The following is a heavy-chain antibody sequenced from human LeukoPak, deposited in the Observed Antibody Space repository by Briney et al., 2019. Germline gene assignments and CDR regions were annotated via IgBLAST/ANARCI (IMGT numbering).Heavy chain of an antibody. V-gene: IGHV4-59*01. D-gene: IGHD2-2*01. CDR1: GGSISSYY. Sequence: SETLSLTCTVSGGSISSYYWSWIRQPPGKGLEWIGYIYYSGSTNYNPSLKSRVTISVDTSKNQFSLKLSSVTAADTAVYYCARTAASNYYYYYYMDVWGKGTTVTISS. CDR3: ARTAASNYYYYYYMDV. CDR2: IYYSGST. J-gene: IGHJ6*03.